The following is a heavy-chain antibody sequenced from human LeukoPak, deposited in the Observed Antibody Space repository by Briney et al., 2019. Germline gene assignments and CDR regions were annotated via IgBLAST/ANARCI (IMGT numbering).Heavy chain of an antibody. CDR3: AKDTNDYGDGDPDY. CDR1: GFTFSSYG. Sequence: GRSLRLSCAASGFTFSSYGMHWVRQAPGKGLEWVAVISYDGSNKYYADSVKGRFTISRDNSKNTLYLQMNSLRAEDTAVYYCAKDTNDYGDGDPDYWGQGTLVTVSS. J-gene: IGHJ4*02. CDR2: ISYDGSNK. D-gene: IGHD4-17*01. V-gene: IGHV3-30*18.